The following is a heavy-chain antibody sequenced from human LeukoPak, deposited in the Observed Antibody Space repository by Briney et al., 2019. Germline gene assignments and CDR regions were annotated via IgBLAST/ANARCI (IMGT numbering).Heavy chain of an antibody. CDR2: INPNGDGT. CDR3: ARATCNTDCAGFDP. CDR1: GYTFTSYG. J-gene: IGHJ5*02. Sequence: GASVKVSCKASGYTFTSYGISWVRQAPGQGLEWMGWINPNGDGTKYAQNFQGRVTMTRDTSISIAYMELSGLRADDTAVYYCARATCNTDCAGFDPWGQGTLVTVSS. D-gene: IGHD2/OR15-2a*01. V-gene: IGHV1-2*02.